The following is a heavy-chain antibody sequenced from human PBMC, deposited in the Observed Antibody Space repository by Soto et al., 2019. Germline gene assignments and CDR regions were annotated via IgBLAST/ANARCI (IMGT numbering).Heavy chain of an antibody. J-gene: IGHJ4*02. CDR1: GFTFSSYG. V-gene: IGHV3-30*18. Sequence: QVQLVESGGGVVQPGRSLRLSCAASGFTFSSYGMHWVRQAPGKGLEWVAVISYDGSNKYYADSVKGRFTISRDNSKNTLYLQRNSLRAEDTAVYYCAKDEYYGSGSYYHYWGQGTLVTVSS. D-gene: IGHD3-10*01. CDR2: ISYDGSNK. CDR3: AKDEYYGSGSYYHY.